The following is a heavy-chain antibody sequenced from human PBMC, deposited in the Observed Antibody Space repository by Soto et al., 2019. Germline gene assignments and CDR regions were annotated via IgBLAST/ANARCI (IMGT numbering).Heavy chain of an antibody. J-gene: IGHJ4*02. CDR2: ISQDGDNA. Sequence: GGSLRLSCAASGFTFSTYAMTWVRQAPRQGLEWVSAISQDGDNAYYADSVKGRFTISRDDAKNSLYLQMNSLRAEDTAVYYCVKDNRGSYWGQGTLVTVSS. D-gene: IGHD3-10*01. CDR3: VKDNRGSY. V-gene: IGHV3-23*01. CDR1: GFTFSTYA.